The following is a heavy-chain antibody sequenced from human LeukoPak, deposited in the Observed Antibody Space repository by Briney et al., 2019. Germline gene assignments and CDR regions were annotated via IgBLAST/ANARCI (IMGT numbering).Heavy chain of an antibody. CDR1: GGSFSGYY. V-gene: IGHV4-34*01. D-gene: IGHD3-10*01. CDR2: INHSGST. Sequence: SETLSLTCAVYGGSFSGYYWSWIRQPPGKGLEWIGEINHSGSTNYNPSLKSRVTISVDTSKNQFSLKLSSVTAADTAVYYCARGNYYGSGSYYCYYGMDVWGKGTTVTVSS. CDR3: ARGNYYGSGSYYCYYGMDV. J-gene: IGHJ6*04.